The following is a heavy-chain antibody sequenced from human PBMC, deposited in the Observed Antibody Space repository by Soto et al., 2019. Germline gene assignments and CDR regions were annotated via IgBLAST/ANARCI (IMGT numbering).Heavy chain of an antibody. Sequence: DVQLVESGGDLVQPGGSLRLSCTASGFTFSMYWMHWVRQVPGKGPEWVSRISDDGSRADYADSVKGRFTISRDNAKNTLYLEMHVLRADDTAVYYCTRGPRPSSVGTGAFWGQGTPVTVSS. CDR2: ISDDGSRA. V-gene: IGHV3-74*01. D-gene: IGHD3-10*01. CDR1: GFTFSMYW. CDR3: TRGPRPSSVGTGAF. J-gene: IGHJ4*02.